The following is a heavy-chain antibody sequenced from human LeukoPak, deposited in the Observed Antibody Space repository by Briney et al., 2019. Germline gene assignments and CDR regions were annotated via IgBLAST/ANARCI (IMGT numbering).Heavy chain of an antibody. V-gene: IGHV3-74*01. Sequence: GGSLRLSCVASGSSFSTTWMHWVRQAPGKGLVWVSRIKSDGNSRSYADAVKGRFTVSRDNAKNTLYLQMSSLRAEDTAVYYCVRDNYYNMDVWGQGTTVTVSS. CDR1: GSSFSTTW. J-gene: IGHJ6*02. CDR3: VRDNYYNMDV. CDR2: IKSDGNSR.